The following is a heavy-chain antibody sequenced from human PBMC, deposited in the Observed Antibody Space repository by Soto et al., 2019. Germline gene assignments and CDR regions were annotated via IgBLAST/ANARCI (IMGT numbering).Heavy chain of an antibody. CDR2: ISYSADKT. V-gene: IGHV3-23*01. D-gene: IGHD1-7*01. CDR3: ARRARTATTNWGAFDV. J-gene: IGHJ3*01. Sequence: GGSLRLSCAASGFTFNTYVMNWVRQAPGKGLEWVSTISYSADKTHYADSVKGRFTISRDNSRDTLFLRMNSLRADDAAVYYCARRARTATTNWGAFDVWGQGTMVTVSS. CDR1: GFTFNTYV.